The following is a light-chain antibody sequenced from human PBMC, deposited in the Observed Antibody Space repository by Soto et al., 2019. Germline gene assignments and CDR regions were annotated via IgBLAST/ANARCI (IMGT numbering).Light chain of an antibody. Sequence: DVKMTQSPSSLSAAVGDRVTINCRASQSISRYLNWYQQKQGKAPNLLIYVASSLQSDVPSRFSGSVSGTDFTLTITSLQPEDFATYYCQQSYGTPITFGQGTRLQI. CDR2: VAS. CDR1: QSISRY. V-gene: IGKV1-39*01. J-gene: IGKJ5*01. CDR3: QQSYGTPIT.